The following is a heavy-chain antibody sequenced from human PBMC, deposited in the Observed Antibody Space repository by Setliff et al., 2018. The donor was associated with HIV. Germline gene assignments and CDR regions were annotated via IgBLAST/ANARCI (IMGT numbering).Heavy chain of an antibody. CDR2: MNPNSGNT. CDR3: ARDWNYVVDV. J-gene: IGHJ6*04. V-gene: IGHV1-8*02. D-gene: IGHD1-1*01. CDR1: GGTFSSYA. Sequence: ASVKVSCKASGGTFSSYAINWVRQATGQGLEWMGWMNPNSGNTGYAQKFQGRVTMTRNTSISTAYMELSSLRSEDTAVYYCARDWNYVVDVWGKGTTVTVSS.